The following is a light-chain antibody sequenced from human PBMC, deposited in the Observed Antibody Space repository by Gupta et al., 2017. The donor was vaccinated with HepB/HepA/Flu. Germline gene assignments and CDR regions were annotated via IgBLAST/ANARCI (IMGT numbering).Light chain of an antibody. J-gene: IGLJ3*02. Sequence: QSALTQPPSPTGSLGQSVTISCTASSGAVSGDNYAYWYQQNPGKAPKRLIFEVSNRPSGAPDRFSGSKSGNTAALTVSGVQAEDEADYYCSLSASRDRWVFGAGTKLTVL. CDR2: EVS. V-gene: IGLV2-8*01. CDR1: SGAVSGDNY. CDR3: SLSASRDRWV.